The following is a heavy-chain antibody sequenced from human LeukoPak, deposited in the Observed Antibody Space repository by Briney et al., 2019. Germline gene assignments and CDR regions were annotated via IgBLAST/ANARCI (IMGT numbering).Heavy chain of an antibody. CDR1: GYTFTDYY. V-gene: IGHV1-69-2*01. CDR3: AATQVVSTLHS. D-gene: IGHD1-26*01. Sequence: ASVKVSCKASGYTFTDYYIHWVQQAPGKGLEWMGRVDPEDGKTIYAQKFQGRVTITADTSTDTAYMELSSLRSEDTAIYYCAATQVVSTLHSWGQGTLVTVSS. J-gene: IGHJ4*02. CDR2: VDPEDGKT.